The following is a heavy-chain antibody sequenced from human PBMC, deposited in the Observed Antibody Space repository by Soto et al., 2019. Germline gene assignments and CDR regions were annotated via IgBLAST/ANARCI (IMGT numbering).Heavy chain of an antibody. CDR2: IYYTGNT. J-gene: IGHJ4*02. CDR3: ATYYDILTGYYGLDF. Sequence: SETLSLTCTVSGGSISSYYWSWIRQVPGQGLEWVGYIYYTGNTNYHPSLKSRFTMSIDTSKNQFSLKLSSVTAADTAVYYCATYYDILTGYYGLDFWGQGTLVTVSS. D-gene: IGHD3-9*01. CDR1: GGSISSYY. V-gene: IGHV4-59*01.